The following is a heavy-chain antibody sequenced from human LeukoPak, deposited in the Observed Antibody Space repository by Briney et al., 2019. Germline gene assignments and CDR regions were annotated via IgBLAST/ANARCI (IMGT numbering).Heavy chain of an antibody. J-gene: IGHJ6*02. Sequence: GGSLRLSCAVSGFTFSDHYMDWVRQAPGKGLEWVSAISGSGGSTYYADSVKGRFTISRDNSKNTLYLQMNSLRAEDTAVYYCAKDPSYYHGMDVWGQGTTVTVSS. CDR2: ISGSGGST. CDR3: AKDPSYYHGMDV. CDR1: GFTFSDHY. V-gene: IGHV3-23*01.